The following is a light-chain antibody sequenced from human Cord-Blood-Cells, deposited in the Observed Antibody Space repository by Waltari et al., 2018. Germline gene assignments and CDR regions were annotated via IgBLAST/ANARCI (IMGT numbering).Light chain of an antibody. V-gene: IGLV1-44*01. CDR1: SSNIGGNT. CDR2: SNN. CDR3: AAWDDSLNGWV. J-gene: IGLJ3*02. Sequence: QSVLTQPPSASGTPGQRVTISCSGSSSNIGGNTLNWYQQPPGTAPKLLIYSNNQRPSGVPDRFSGSKSGTSASLAISGLQSEDEADYYCAAWDDSLNGWVFGGGTKLTVL.